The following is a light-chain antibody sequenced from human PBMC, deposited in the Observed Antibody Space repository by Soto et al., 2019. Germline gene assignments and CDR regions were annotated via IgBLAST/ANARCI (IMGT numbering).Light chain of an antibody. CDR1: QDISSY. V-gene: IGKV1-9*01. J-gene: IGKJ2*01. CDR2: GAS. CDR3: QHLNDYPYT. Sequence: IPLTQSPSSLSASVGDRVTITCRASQDISSYLAWYQQKPGTAPKVLIFGASTLESGVPLRFSGSGSGTYFTLTINNLLPEDFATYYCQHLNDYPYTFGQGTKLEIK.